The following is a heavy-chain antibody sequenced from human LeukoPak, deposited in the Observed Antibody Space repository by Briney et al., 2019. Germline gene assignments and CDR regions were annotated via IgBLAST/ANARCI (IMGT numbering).Heavy chain of an antibody. Sequence: RASETLSLTCTVSGGSISSYYWSWIRQPPGKGLEWIGYIYYSGSTNYNPSLKSRVTISVDTSKNQFSLKLSSVTAADMAVYYCASYSGYGLYFDYWGQGTLVTVSS. V-gene: IGHV4-59*01. J-gene: IGHJ4*02. CDR3: ASYSGYGLYFDY. CDR2: IYYSGST. D-gene: IGHD5-12*01. CDR1: GGSISSYY.